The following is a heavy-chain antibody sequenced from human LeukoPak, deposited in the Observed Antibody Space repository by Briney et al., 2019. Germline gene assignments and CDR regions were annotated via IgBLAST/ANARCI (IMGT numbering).Heavy chain of an antibody. V-gene: IGHV3-30*03. Sequence: GGSLRLSCAGSGFTFSGYGMHWVRQAPGKGREWVTGIAYDGSRKHYAGSVKGRFTISRDNSRNTMDLQMNSLRVEDTAVYHCTRYDSSRFDPWGQGTLVIVSS. CDR3: TRYDSSRFDP. CDR1: GFTFSGYG. D-gene: IGHD3-3*01. CDR2: IAYDGSRK. J-gene: IGHJ5*02.